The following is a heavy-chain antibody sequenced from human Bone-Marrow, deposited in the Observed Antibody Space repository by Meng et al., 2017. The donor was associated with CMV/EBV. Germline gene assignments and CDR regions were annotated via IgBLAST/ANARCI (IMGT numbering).Heavy chain of an antibody. CDR1: GFTFSSYA. J-gene: IGHJ1*01. CDR2: ISYDGSNK. CDR3: ARAGNDNVVVIAISLQH. D-gene: IGHD2-21*01. V-gene: IGHV3-30-3*01. Sequence: GESLKISCAASGFTFSSYAMHWVRQAPGKGLEWVAVISYDGSNKYYADSVKGRFTISRDNSKNTLYLQMNSLRAEDTAVYYCARAGNDNVVVIAISLQHWGQGHLVTVAS.